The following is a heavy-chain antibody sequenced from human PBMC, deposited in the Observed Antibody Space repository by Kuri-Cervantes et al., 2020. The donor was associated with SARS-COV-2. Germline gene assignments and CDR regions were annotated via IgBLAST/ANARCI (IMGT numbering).Heavy chain of an antibody. J-gene: IGHJ4*02. V-gene: IGHV3-74*01. CDR3: VRDGDHWNFDY. CDR2: INPDGSYT. D-gene: IGHD1-1*01. CDR1: GFTFSKAW. Sequence: GGSLRLSCAASGFTFSKAWMNWVRQAPGKGLEWVGRINPDGSYTNNADSVKGRFTLSRDNAKNMLFLQMNSLRAEDTAVYYCVRDGDHWNFDYWGQGTLVTVSS.